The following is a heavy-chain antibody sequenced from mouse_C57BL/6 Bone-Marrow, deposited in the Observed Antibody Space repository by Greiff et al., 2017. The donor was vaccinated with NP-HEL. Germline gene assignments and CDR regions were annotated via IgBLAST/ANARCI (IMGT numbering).Heavy chain of an antibody. CDR2: IYPGSGST. D-gene: IGHD1-1*01. J-gene: IGHJ2*01. Sequence: QVQLQQPGAELVKPGASVKMSCKASGYTFTSYWITWVKQRPGQGLEWIGDIYPGSGSTNYNEKFKSKATLTVDTSSSTAYMQLSSLTSEDSAVYYCARGGFYYGSFYFDYWGQGTTLTVSS. CDR3: ARGGFYYGSFYFDY. V-gene: IGHV1-55*01. CDR1: GYTFTSYW.